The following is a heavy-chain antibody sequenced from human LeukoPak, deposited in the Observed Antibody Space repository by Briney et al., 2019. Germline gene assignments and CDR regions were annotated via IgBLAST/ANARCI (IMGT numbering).Heavy chain of an antibody. CDR2: ISAYNGNT. CDR3: ARGAITIFGVVLGDYYYGMDV. CDR1: GYTFTSYG. Sequence: ASVTVSCKASGYTFTSYGISWVRQAPGQGLEWMGWISAYNGNTNYAQKLQGRVTMTTDSSTSTAYMELRSLRSDDTAVYYCARGAITIFGVVLGDYYYGMDVWGQGTTVTVSS. J-gene: IGHJ6*02. V-gene: IGHV1-18*01. D-gene: IGHD3-3*01.